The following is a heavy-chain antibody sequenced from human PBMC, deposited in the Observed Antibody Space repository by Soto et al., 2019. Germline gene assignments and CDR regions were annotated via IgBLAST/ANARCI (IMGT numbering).Heavy chain of an antibody. CDR2: IRSKAYGGTT. CDR1: GFTFGDYA. V-gene: IGHV3-49*04. CDR3: TIYYYDSSGYFPLVH. Sequence: GGSLRLSCTASGFTFGDYAMSWVRQAPGKELEWVGFIRSKAYGGTTEYAASVKGRFTISRDDSKSIAYLQMNSLKTEDTAVYYCTIYYYDSSGYFPLVHWGQGTLVTVSS. D-gene: IGHD3-22*01. J-gene: IGHJ5*02.